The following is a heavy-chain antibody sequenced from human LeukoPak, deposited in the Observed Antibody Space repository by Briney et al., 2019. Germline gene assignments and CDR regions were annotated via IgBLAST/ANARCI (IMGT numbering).Heavy chain of an antibody. CDR1: GFTFSSYW. CDR2: IKQDGSEK. CDR3: ARDGDFWSGPGYYYYGMDV. Sequence: GGSLRLSCAASGFTFSSYWMSWVRQAPGKGLEWVANIKQDGSEKYYVDSVKGRFTISRDNAKNSLYLQMNSLRAEDTAVYYCARDGDFWSGPGYYYYGMDVWGQGTTVTVS. V-gene: IGHV3-7*01. J-gene: IGHJ6*02. D-gene: IGHD3-3*01.